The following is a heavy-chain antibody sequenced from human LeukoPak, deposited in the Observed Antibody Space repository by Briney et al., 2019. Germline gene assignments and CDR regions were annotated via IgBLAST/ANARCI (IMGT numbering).Heavy chain of an antibody. CDR3: ARDAVGARVDAFDI. J-gene: IGHJ3*02. D-gene: IGHD1-26*01. Sequence: PGGSLRLSCAASGFTFSSYEMNWVRQAPGKGLEWVSYISSSGSTISYADSVKGRFTISRDNAKNSLYLQMNSLRAEDTAVYYCARDAVGARVDAFDIWGQGTMVTVSS. CDR2: ISSSGSTI. CDR1: GFTFSSYE. V-gene: IGHV3-48*03.